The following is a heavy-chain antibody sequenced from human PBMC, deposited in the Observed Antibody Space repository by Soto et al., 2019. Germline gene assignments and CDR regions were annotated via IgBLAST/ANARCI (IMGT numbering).Heavy chain of an antibody. CDR1: GGSFSDYY. CDR3: ARGKGRSGPKFDP. CDR2: INDSGGS. Sequence: SETLSLTCGVYGGSFSDYYWTWIRHPPGKGLEWIGEINDSGGSNYNPSLKSRVTISADTSKNQFSLNLRSVTAADTAVYYCARGKGRSGPKFDPWGQGTLVTVSS. D-gene: IGHD5-12*01. J-gene: IGHJ5*02. V-gene: IGHV4-34*01.